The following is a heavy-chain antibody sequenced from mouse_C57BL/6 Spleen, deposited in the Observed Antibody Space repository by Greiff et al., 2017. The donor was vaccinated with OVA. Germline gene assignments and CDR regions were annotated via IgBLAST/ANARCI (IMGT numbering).Heavy chain of an antibody. D-gene: IGHD1-1*01. J-gene: IGHJ4*01. CDR3: ARWGGSSLYYYAMDY. Sequence: EVQLQQSGPELVKPGASVKISCKASGYSFTDYNMNWVKQSNGKSLEWMGVINPNYGTTSYNQKFKGKATLTVDQSSSTAYMPLNSLTSEDSAVYYCARWGGSSLYYYAMDYWGQGTSVTVSS. CDR2: INPNYGTT. CDR1: GYSFTDYN. V-gene: IGHV1-39*01.